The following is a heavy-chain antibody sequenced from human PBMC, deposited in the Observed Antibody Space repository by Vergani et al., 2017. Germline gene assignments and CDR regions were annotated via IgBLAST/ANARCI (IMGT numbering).Heavy chain of an antibody. CDR3: AKDIGSYGDYYYFDY. CDR2: ISGDGGST. CDR1: GFTFDDYA. D-gene: IGHD4-17*01. Sequence: EVQLLESGGGVVQPGGSLRLSCAASGFTFDDYAMHWVRQAPGKGLEWVSLISGDGGSTYYADSVKGRFTISRDNSKNSLYLQMNSLRTEDTALYYCAKDIGSYGDYYYFDYWGQGTLVTVSS. J-gene: IGHJ4*02. V-gene: IGHV3-43*02.